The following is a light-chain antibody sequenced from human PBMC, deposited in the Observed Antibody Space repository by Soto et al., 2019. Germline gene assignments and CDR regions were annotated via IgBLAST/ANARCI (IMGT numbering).Light chain of an antibody. CDR2: DVN. V-gene: IGLV2-14*03. J-gene: IGLJ2*01. Sequence: QSALTQPASVSGSPGQSITISCTGTSSDVGGYNFVSWYQQHPGKAPRLMILDVNNRPSGVSTRFSGSESGNAASLTISGLQAEDEADDYCCSYSCSSTIVVFGGGTKLTVL. CDR3: CSYSCSSTIVV. CDR1: SSDVGGYNF.